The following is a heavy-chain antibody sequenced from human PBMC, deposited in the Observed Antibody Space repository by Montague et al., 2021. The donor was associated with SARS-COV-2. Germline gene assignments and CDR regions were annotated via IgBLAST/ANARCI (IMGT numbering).Heavy chain of an antibody. V-gene: IGHV4-39*07. J-gene: IGHJ6*02. D-gene: IGHD3-22*01. CDR3: ARDIRIPMLVVIQGYGMDV. CDR1: GGSISSSSSY. CDR2: IYYSGST. Sequence: SETLSLTCTVSGGSISSSSSYWGWIRQPPGMGLEWIGSIYYSGSTYHNPSLKSRITISVDTSKDQFSLRLTSVTAADTAVYYCARDIRIPMLVVIQGYGMDVWGQGTTVTVSS.